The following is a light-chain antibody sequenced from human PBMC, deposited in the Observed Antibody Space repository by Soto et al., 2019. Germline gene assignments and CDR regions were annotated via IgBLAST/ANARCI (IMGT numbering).Light chain of an antibody. CDR2: GAS. CDR1: QSVSNNY. J-gene: IGKJ4*01. CDR3: QQYGSVPLT. V-gene: IGKV3-20*01. Sequence: EIVLTQSPGTLSLSPGERPTLSCRASQSVSNNYLAWYQQKPGQAPRLLIYGASSRATGIPDRFSGSGSGTGFTLTISRLEPEDFAVYYCQQYGSVPLTFGGGTKVEIK.